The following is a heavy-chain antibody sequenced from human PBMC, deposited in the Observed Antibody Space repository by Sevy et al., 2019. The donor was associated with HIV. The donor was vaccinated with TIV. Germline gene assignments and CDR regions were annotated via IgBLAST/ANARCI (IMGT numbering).Heavy chain of an antibody. D-gene: IGHD6-19*01. J-gene: IGHJ6*03. CDR2: ISAYNGNT. CDR3: ARVKGDSSGWYEGYHYYMDV. Sequence: ASVKVSCKASGYTFTSYGISWVRQAPGQGLEWMGWISAYNGNTNYAQKLQGRVTMTTDTSTSTTYMELRSLRSDDTAVYYCARVKGDSSGWYEGYHYYMDVWGKGTTVTVS. V-gene: IGHV1-18*04. CDR1: GYTFTSYG.